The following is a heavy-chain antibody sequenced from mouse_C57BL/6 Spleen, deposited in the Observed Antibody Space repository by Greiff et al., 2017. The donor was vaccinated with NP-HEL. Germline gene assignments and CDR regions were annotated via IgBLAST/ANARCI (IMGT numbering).Heavy chain of an antibody. CDR1: GFTFSSYG. V-gene: IGHV5-6*01. CDR3: ARQDYFDY. CDR2: ISSGGSYT. Sequence: VQLKESGGDLVKPGGSLKLSCAASGFTFSSYGMSWVRQTPDRRLEWVATISSGGSYTNYPDSVKGRFTISRDNAKNTLYLQMSSLKSEDTAMYYCARQDYFDYWGQGTTRTVSS. J-gene: IGHJ2*01.